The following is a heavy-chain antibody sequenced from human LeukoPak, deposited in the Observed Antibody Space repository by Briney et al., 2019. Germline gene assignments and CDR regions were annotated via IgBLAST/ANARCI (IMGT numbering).Heavy chain of an antibody. CDR1: GYTFTDYY. V-gene: IGHV1-2*02. Sequence: GASVKVSCKSSGYTFTDYYMHWVRQAPGQGLQWMGWINPNSGDTNYAQNFQGRVTMTRDTSISTAYMELSRLRSDDTAVYYCARTAPPYYDILTGYYIYFDYWGQGTLVTVSS. CDR3: ARTAPPYYDILTGYYIYFDY. CDR2: INPNSGDT. J-gene: IGHJ4*02. D-gene: IGHD3-9*01.